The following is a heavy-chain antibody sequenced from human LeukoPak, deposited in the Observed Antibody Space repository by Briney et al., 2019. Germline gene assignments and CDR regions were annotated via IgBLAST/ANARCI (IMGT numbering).Heavy chain of an antibody. Sequence: PSETLSLTCAVYGGSFSGYYWSWIRQPPGKGLEWIGEINHSGSTNYNPSLKSRVTISVDTSKNQFSLKLSSVTAADTAVYYCARDGYDILTGYDYWGQGTLVTVSS. CDR3: ARDGYDILTGYDY. CDR2: INHSGST. V-gene: IGHV4-34*01. J-gene: IGHJ4*02. D-gene: IGHD3-9*01. CDR1: GGSFSGYY.